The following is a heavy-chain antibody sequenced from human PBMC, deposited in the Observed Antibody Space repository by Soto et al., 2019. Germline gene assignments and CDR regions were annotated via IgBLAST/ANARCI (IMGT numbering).Heavy chain of an antibody. CDR1: GGSISSYY. CDR3: AHSRPPRLLDY. J-gene: IGHJ4*02. CDR2: IYYSGST. Sequence: SETLSLTCTVSGGSISSYYWSWIRQPPGKGLEWIGYIYYSGSTNYNPSLKSRVTISVDTSKNQVVLTMTNMDPVDTATYYCAHSRPPRLLDYWGQGTLVTVSS. V-gene: IGHV4-59*01. D-gene: IGHD6-6*01.